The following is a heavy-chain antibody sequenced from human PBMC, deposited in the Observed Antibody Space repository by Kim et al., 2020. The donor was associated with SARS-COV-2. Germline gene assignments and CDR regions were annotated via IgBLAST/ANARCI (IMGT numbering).Heavy chain of an antibody. CDR3: VMSKGTYFDD. J-gene: IGHJ2*01. CDR2: LYPGGVK. CDR1: GFNVRSSY. Sequence: GGSLRLSCAGSGFNVRSSYMSWVRQSPGKGLECVSLLYPGGVKHYKESVKGRFVTSGDVSRNMLYLQMSNLRSEDTSKCFCVMSKGTYFDDWGRGTLVAVSS. D-gene: IGHD3-9*01. V-gene: IGHV3-53*01.